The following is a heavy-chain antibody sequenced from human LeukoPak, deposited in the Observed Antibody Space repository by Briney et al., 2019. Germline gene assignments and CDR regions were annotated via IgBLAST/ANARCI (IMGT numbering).Heavy chain of an antibody. CDR2: ISGSGGNT. Sequence: GGSLRLSCEASGFTFSSYVMSWVRQAPGKGLEWVSGISGSGGNTYYADSVKGRFTISRDNSKNMLYLQMNSLRAEDTAVFYCARDVLPGAYWGQGTLVTVSS. CDR1: GFTFSSYV. J-gene: IGHJ4*02. V-gene: IGHV3-23*01. CDR3: ARDVLPGAY. D-gene: IGHD2-2*01.